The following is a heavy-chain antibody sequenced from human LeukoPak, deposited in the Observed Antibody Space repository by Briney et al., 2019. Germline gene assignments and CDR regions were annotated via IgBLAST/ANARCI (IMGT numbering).Heavy chain of an antibody. CDR3: VRDFSTVTTAYLHH. CDR2: ISSSSRHI. V-gene: IGHV3-21*04. Sequence: GGSLRLSXAASGFTFSSYSMNWVCQTPGKGLEWVSSISSSSRHIYYADSVKGRFTIFRDDAKNSLFLQMDSLRVEDTAMYYCVRDFSTVTTAYLHHWGQGTLLTVSS. D-gene: IGHD4-17*01. J-gene: IGHJ1*01. CDR1: GFTFSSYS.